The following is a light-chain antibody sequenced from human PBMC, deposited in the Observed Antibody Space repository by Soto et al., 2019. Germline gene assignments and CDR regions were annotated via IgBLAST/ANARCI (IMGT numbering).Light chain of an antibody. CDR2: DAS. J-gene: IGKJ4*01. CDR1: QSVSSY. V-gene: IGKV3-11*01. CDR3: QQRSNWPGLT. Sequence: EIVLTQSPATLSLSPVERATLSCRASQSVSSYLAWYQQKPGQAPRLLIYDASNRATGIPARFSGSGSGTDFTLTIRSLEPEDFAVYYCQQRSNWPGLTFGGGTKVEIK.